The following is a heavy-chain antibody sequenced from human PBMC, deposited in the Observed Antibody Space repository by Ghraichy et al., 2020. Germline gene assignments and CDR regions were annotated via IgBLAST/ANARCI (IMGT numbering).Heavy chain of an antibody. CDR3: ARDRGPAASFDY. J-gene: IGHJ4*02. Sequence: GGSLRLSCAASGFTFSSYSMNWVRQAPGKGLEWVSSISSSSSYIYYADSVKGRFTISRDNAKNSLYLQMNSLRAEDTAVYYCARDRGPAASFDYWGQGTLVTVSS. CDR2: ISSSSSYI. V-gene: IGHV3-21*01. CDR1: GFTFSSYS. D-gene: IGHD6-13*01.